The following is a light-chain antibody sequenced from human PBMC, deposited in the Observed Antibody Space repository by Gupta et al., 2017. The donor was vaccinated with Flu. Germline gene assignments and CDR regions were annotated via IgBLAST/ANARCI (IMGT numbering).Light chain of an antibody. V-gene: IGKV2-28*01. Sequence: DIVIPPSLLSLPVSPGEPASISCRSSQSLLHSDGYNYLDWYLQKPQQSPQLLIYLGSSRTCGVPNWCGGGGGRKDFILKISRVEDEDAGFYYWKQNKQTPFTFGRGTKVEIK. CDR2: LGS. CDR1: QSLLHSDGYNY. CDR3: KQNKQTPFT. J-gene: IGKJ2*01.